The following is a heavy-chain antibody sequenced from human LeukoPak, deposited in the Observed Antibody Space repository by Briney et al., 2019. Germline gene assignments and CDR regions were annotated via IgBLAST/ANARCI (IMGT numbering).Heavy chain of an antibody. CDR1: GYTFTGYY. V-gene: IGHV1-2*02. D-gene: IGHD3-10*01. CDR3: ASYFDGFGELSYYFDY. J-gene: IGHJ4*02. CDR2: INPNSGGT. Sequence: GASVKVSCKASGYTFTGYYMHWVRQAPGQGLEWMGWINPNSGGTNYAQKFQGRVTMTRDTSISTAYMELSRLRSDDTAVYYCASYFDGFGELSYYFDYWGQGTLVTVSS.